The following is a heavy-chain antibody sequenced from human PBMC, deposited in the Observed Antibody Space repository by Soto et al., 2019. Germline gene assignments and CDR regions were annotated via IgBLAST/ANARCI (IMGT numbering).Heavy chain of an antibody. CDR2: IYYSGST. CDR1: GGSISSYY. D-gene: IGHD3-22*01. V-gene: IGHV4-59*01. Sequence: PSETLSLTCTVSGGSISSYYWSWIRQPPGEGLEWIGYIYYSGSTNYNPSLKSRVTISVDTSKNQFSLKLSSVTAADTAVYYCARRAYYYDSSGYYFNWFDPWGQGTLVTVSS. CDR3: ARRAYYYDSSGYYFNWFDP. J-gene: IGHJ5*02.